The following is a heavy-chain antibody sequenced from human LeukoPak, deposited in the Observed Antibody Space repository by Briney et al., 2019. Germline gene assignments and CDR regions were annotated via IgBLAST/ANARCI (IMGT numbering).Heavy chain of an antibody. J-gene: IGHJ6*03. CDR1: GFTFDDYA. CDR2: ISWDGGST. V-gene: IGHV3-43D*03. CDR3: AKDRGGVVGAAARMDV. D-gene: IGHD1-26*01. Sequence: PGGSLGLSCAASGFTFDDYAMHWVRQAPGKGLEWVSLISWDGGSTYYADSVKGRFTISRDNSKNSLYLQMNSLRAEDTALYYCAKDRGGVVGAAARMDVWGKGTTVTVSS.